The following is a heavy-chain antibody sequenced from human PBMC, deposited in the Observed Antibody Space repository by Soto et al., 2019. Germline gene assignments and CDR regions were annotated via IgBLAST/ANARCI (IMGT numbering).Heavy chain of an antibody. CDR3: ARDPRLGLGELLWGLGWFEP. D-gene: IGHD3-10*01. CDR2: IIPICGTA. CDR1: GGTFSSYA. Sequence: QVQLVQSGAEVKKPGSSVKVSCKASGGTFSSYAISWVRQAPGQGLEWMGGIIPICGTANYAQKFQGRVTITADESTSTAYMELSSLRYEDKAVYYCARDPRLGLGELLWGLGWFEPWGQGTLVTVSS. V-gene: IGHV1-69*01. J-gene: IGHJ5*02.